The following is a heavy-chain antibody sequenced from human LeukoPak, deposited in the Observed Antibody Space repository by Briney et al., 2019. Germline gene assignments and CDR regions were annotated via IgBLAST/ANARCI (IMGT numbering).Heavy chain of an antibody. V-gene: IGHV4-4*07. CDR3: ARRWTVEKTFDV. Sequence: PSETLSLTCIVSGVSINGRYWGWIRQPAGKGLEWIGHIYSSGSTYYNPSLKSRVTMSVDTSANHFYLRLTSVTAGDTALYYCARRWTVEKTFDVWGQGTMVTVSS. J-gene: IGHJ3*01. CDR1: GVSINGRY. D-gene: IGHD3/OR15-3a*01. CDR2: IYSSGST.